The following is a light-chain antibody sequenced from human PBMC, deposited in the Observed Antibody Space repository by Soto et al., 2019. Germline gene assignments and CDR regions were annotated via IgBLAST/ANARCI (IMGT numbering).Light chain of an antibody. CDR1: QSVSSSY. Sequence: EIVLTQSPSTLSLSPGERATLSCRASQSVSSSYLAWYQQKPGQAPRLLIYGASSRATGIPDRFSGSGSGTDFTLTISRLEPEDFAVYYCQQYGSSSSLTFGGGTKVEIK. CDR2: GAS. J-gene: IGKJ4*01. V-gene: IGKV3-20*01. CDR3: QQYGSSSSLT.